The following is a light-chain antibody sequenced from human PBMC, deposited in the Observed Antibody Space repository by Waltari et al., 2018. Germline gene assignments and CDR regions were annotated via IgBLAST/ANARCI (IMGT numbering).Light chain of an antibody. J-gene: IGKJ1*01. Sequence: DIQLTQSPSFLSASVGDRVTITCRTSQDIYTYLAWYQQSPGRAPNLLIYAASTLESGVPSRFSGSGSGTEFTLTSSSLQAEDFATYYCQQVIFYPRTFGRGAKVEIK. CDR2: AAS. CDR3: QQVIFYPRT. V-gene: IGKV1-9*01. CDR1: QDIYTY.